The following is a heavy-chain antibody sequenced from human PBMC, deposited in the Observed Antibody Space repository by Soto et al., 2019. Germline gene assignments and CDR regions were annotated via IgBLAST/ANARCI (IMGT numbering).Heavy chain of an antibody. D-gene: IGHD5-12*01. V-gene: IGHV3-23*01. Sequence: PGGSLRLSCAASGFTFSSYAMSWVRQAPGKGLEWVSAISGSGGSTYYADSVKGRFTISRDNSKNTLYLQMNSLRAEDTAVYYCAKDPSQSRGYSGYDFWRRVDWFDPWGQGTLVTVSS. J-gene: IGHJ5*02. CDR1: GFTFSSYA. CDR3: AKDPSQSRGYSGYDFWRRVDWFDP. CDR2: ISGSGGST.